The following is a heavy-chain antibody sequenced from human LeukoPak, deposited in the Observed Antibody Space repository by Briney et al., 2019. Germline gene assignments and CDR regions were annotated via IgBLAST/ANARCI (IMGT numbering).Heavy chain of an antibody. CDR1: GGSISSSSYY. Sequence: SETLSLTCTVSGGSISSSSYYWGWIRQPPGKGLEWIGSMYYSGSAYYNPSLESRVTISVDTSKNQFSLKLSSVTTADTAMYYCAAYDGKGLSAPGSPWYFDVWGRGTLITVSS. CDR3: AAYDGKGLSAPGSPWYFDV. J-gene: IGHJ2*01. CDR2: MYYSGSA. V-gene: IGHV4-39*01. D-gene: IGHD4-23*01.